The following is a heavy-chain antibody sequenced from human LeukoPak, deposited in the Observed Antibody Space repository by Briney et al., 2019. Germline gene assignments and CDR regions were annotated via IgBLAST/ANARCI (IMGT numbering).Heavy chain of an antibody. Sequence: ASVKVSCKASGYTFTGYYMHWVRQAPGQGLEWMGRINPNSGGTNYAQKFQGRVTMTRDTSISTAYMELSRLGSDDTAVYYCVSWGYCSSTSCRDVWGQGTTVTVSS. CDR3: VSWGYCSSTSCRDV. J-gene: IGHJ6*02. D-gene: IGHD2-2*01. CDR1: GYTFTGYY. CDR2: INPNSGGT. V-gene: IGHV1-2*06.